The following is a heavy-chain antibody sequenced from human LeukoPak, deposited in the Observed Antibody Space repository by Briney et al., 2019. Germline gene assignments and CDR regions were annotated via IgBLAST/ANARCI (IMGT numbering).Heavy chain of an antibody. CDR3: ARDSSGSSPNFDY. D-gene: IGHD1-26*01. V-gene: IGHV1-69*04. CDR2: IIPILSIT. CDR1: GGTFNSYG. J-gene: IGHJ4*02. Sequence: SVKVSCKASGGTFNSYGITWVRQAPGQGLEWMGRIIPILSITNYAQKFQGRVTFTADKSTSTAYTELSSLRSEDTAVYYCARDSSGSSPNFDYWGQGTLVTVSS.